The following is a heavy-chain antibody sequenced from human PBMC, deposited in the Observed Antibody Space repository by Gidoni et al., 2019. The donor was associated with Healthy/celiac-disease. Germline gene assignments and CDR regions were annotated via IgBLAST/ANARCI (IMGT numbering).Heavy chain of an antibody. CDR2: ISYDGSNK. CDR1: GFTFSSYG. Sequence: QVQLVESGGGVVQPGGSLRLSCAASGFTFSSYGMHWVRQAPGKGLEWVAVISYDGSNKYYADSVKGRFTISRDNSKNTLYLQMNSLRAEDTAVYYCAKEAYYDNVNGMDVWGQGTTVTVSS. CDR3: AKEAYYDNVNGMDV. D-gene: IGHD3-9*01. V-gene: IGHV3-30*18. J-gene: IGHJ6*02.